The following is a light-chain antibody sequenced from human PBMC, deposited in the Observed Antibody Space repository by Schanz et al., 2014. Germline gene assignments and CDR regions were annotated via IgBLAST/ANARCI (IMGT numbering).Light chain of an antibody. CDR3: QQYVTSPYT. CDR2: GAS. J-gene: IGKJ2*01. V-gene: IGKV3-15*01. CDR1: QTVSNN. Sequence: EIVMTQSPATLSVSPGERGTLSCRASQTVSNNLAWYQQKPGQTPRLLIYGASTRATGIPAKFSGSGSGTDFTLTISRLEPEDFAVYYCQQYVTSPYTFGQGTKLEIK.